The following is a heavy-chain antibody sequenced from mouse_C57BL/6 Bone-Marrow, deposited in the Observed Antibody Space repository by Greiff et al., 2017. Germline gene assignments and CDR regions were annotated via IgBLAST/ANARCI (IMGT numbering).Heavy chain of an antibody. CDR2: IYPGDGDT. Sequence: QVPLQQSGAELVKPGASVKISCKASGYAFSTYWMNWVKQRPGQGLEWIGQIYPGDGDTNYNGKFKGKATLTADKSSSTAYMQLSSLTSEASAYYFGARDWDYLDYWGQGTTLTVSS. J-gene: IGHJ2*01. CDR3: ARDWDYLDY. CDR1: GYAFSTYW. D-gene: IGHD4-1*01. V-gene: IGHV1-80*01.